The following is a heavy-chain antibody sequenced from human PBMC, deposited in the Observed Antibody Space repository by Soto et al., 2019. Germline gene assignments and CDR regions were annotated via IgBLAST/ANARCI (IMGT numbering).Heavy chain of an antibody. Sequence: SETLSLTCTVSGGSISSSSYYWGWIRQPPGKGLEWIGSIYYSGSTYYNPSLKSRVTISVDTSKNQFSLNLSSVTAADTAVYYCARQGGNYRGYSYGHSVDAFDIWGQGTMVTVSS. CDR3: ARQGGNYRGYSYGHSVDAFDI. CDR1: GGSISSSSYY. J-gene: IGHJ3*02. D-gene: IGHD5-18*01. CDR2: IYYSGST. V-gene: IGHV4-39*01.